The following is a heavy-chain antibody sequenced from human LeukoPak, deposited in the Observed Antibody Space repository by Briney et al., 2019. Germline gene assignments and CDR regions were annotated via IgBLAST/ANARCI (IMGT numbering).Heavy chain of an antibody. V-gene: IGHV1-69*13. CDR2: IIPIFGTA. CDR3: ARDNVSGWYSFVDY. D-gene: IGHD6-19*01. CDR1: GYTFTSYY. J-gene: IGHJ4*02. Sequence: WASVKVSCKASGYTFTSYYMHWVRQAPGQGLEWMGGIIPIFGTANYAQKFQGRVTITADESASTAYMELRSLRSDDTAVYYCARDNVSGWYSFVDYWGQGTLVTVSS.